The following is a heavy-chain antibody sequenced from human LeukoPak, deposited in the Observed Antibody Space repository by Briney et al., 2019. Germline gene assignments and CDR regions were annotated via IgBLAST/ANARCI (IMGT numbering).Heavy chain of an antibody. J-gene: IGHJ6*02. CDR1: AGSVSSNRAA. Sequence: SQTLSLTCDISAGSVSSNRAAWYWIRQSPSRGLEWLGRTYYRSKWYNDYAVSVKSRITINPDTSRNQFSLQPNSVTPEATAVYYGTRETYSVYDSLSANYFYYAMDVWGQGTTATVSS. V-gene: IGHV6-1*01. CDR3: TRETYSVYDSLSANYFYYAMDV. D-gene: IGHD5/OR15-5a*01. CDR2: TYYRSKWYN.